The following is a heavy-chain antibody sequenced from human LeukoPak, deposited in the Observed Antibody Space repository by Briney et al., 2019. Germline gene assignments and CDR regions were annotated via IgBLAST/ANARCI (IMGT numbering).Heavy chain of an antibody. CDR3: ARGLWPGYGMDV. J-gene: IGHJ6*02. V-gene: IGHV4-59*01. CDR1: GGSISGYY. D-gene: IGHD3-10*02. CDR2: IYYNGIS. Sequence: SETLSLTCTVSGGSISGYYWSWIRQPPGKGLEWIAYIYYNGISNYNPSLKSRVIISVDSSKNQFSLKLTSVTAADTAVYYCARGLWPGYGMDVWGQGTTVTVSS.